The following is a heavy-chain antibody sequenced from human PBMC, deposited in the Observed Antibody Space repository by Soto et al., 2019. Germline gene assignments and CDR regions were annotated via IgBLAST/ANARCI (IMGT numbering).Heavy chain of an antibody. J-gene: IGHJ6*02. D-gene: IGHD3-3*01. CDR2: ISAHNGNT. CDR3: AGRHDFRCGPQDGLAV. CDR1: GYSFTSYG. V-gene: IGHV1-18*01. Sequence: QLVQSGADVKKPGASVKVSCQSPGYSFTSYGITWLRQAPGQGLEWMGWISAHNGNTNYAQKLKGRVTFKIDTSASTAYMEVRSLRSDATAVYCGAGRHDFRCGPQDGLAVWGQGTAVTVSS.